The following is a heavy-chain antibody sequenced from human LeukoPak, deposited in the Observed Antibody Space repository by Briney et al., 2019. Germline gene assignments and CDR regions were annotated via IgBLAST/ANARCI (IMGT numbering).Heavy chain of an antibody. CDR1: GFTFSSYG. CDR3: AKGEVATISVYYYYYMDV. V-gene: IGHV3-30*18. D-gene: IGHD5-12*01. J-gene: IGHJ6*03. CDR2: ISYDGSNK. Sequence: PGGSLRLSCAASGFTFSSYGMHWVRQAPGKGLEWVAVISYDGSNKYYADSVKGRFTISRDNSKNTLYLQMNSLRAEDTAVYYCAKGEVATISVYYYYYMDVWGKGTTVTVSS.